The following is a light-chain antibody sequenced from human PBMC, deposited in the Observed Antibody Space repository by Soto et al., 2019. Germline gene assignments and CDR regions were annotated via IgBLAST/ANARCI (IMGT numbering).Light chain of an antibody. J-gene: IGKJ5*01. CDR1: QSFSSSY. CDR2: GAS. Sequence: EIVLTQSPGTLSLSPGERATLSCRASQSFSSSYLAWYQQKPGQAPRLLIYGASSRATGIPDRFSGSGSGTDFTLTISSLEPEDFAVYYCQQYGTSISFGQGTRLAI. CDR3: QQYGTSIS. V-gene: IGKV3-20*01.